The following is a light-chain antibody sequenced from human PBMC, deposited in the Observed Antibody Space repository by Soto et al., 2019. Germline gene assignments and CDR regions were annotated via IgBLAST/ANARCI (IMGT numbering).Light chain of an antibody. J-gene: IGLJ3*02. V-gene: IGLV1-40*01. CDR1: NSNLGAGYD. Sequence: QSVLTQLPSVSGAPGQRVTISCTGYNSNLGAGYDVHWYQQLPGAAPKLVIFGNRNRPSGVPERFSGSKSGTSASLAITGLQAEDEADYYCQAYDYSLTAFVFGGGTQLTVL. CDR3: QAYDYSLTAFV. CDR2: GNR.